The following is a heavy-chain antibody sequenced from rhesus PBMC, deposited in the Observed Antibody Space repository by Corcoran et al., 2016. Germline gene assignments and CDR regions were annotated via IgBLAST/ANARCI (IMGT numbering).Heavy chain of an antibody. V-gene: IGHV4-173*01. CDR1: GGSIRSNY. CDR3: AREADSGYLFDY. Sequence: QLQLQESGPGLVKPSETLSLHCAVSGGSIRSNYWSWIRQPPGKGLEWIGSNSGSGGSTDYNASLKIRVTISTATSKNHFFLKLSSVTAADTAVYYCAREADSGYLFDYWGQGVLVTVSS. J-gene: IGHJ4*01. D-gene: IGHD3-28*01. CDR2: NSGSGGST.